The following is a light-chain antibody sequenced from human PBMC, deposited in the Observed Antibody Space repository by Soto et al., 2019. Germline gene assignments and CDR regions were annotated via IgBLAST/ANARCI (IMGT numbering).Light chain of an antibody. CDR2: EAS. J-gene: IGLJ1*01. V-gene: IGLV2-23*01. Sequence: QSVLTQPASVPGSPGQSITISCTGTSSDVGGYNFVSWYQHHPGKAPKLMIYEASKRPSGVSNRFSGSKSGNTASLTISGLQAEDEADYYCCSYARVNKYVFGTGTKVTVL. CDR3: CSYARVNKYV. CDR1: SSDVGGYNF.